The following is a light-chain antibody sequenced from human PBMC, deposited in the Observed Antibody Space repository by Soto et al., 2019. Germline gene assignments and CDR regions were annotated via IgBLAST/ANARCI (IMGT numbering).Light chain of an antibody. CDR1: QSVGTW. CDR3: QHYGRKPRS. Sequence: DIQMTQSPSTLSASVGGRVTITCRASQSVGTWVAWYQQKPGKAPKLLIYGASNLESGVPSRFSGSGSGTEFTLTITTLQPDDFATYFCQHYGRKPRSFGAGTKVDI. J-gene: IGKJ4*01. CDR2: GAS. V-gene: IGKV1-5*01.